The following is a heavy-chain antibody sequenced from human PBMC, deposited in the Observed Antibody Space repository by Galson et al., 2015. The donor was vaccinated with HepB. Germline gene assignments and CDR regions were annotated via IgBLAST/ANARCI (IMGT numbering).Heavy chain of an antibody. J-gene: IGHJ3*02. V-gene: IGHV3-23*01. D-gene: IGHD3-22*01. CDR2: ISGSGGST. CDR3: AKVQGLTMIVVVKGCAFDI. Sequence: SLRLSCAASGFTFSSYAMSWVRQAPGKGLEWVSAISGSGGSTYYADSVKGQFTISRDNSKNTLYLQMNSLRAEDTAVYYCAKVQGLTMIVVVKGCAFDIWGQGTMVTVSS. CDR1: GFTFSSYA.